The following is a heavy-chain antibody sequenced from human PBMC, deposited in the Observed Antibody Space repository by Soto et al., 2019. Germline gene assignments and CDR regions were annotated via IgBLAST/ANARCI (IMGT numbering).Heavy chain of an antibody. CDR2: IYYSGNT. J-gene: IGHJ6*03. CDR1: GGSISNYY. D-gene: IGHD6-19*01. CDR3: ARDQAVAGDYYYYYYMDV. V-gene: IGHV4-59*01. Sequence: SETLSVTCTVSGGSISNYYWSWIRQPPGKGLEWIGYIYYSGNTNYNPSLKSRVTISLDTSKKQFSLKLNSVTAADTAVYYCARDQAVAGDYYYYYYMDVWGKGTTVTVSS.